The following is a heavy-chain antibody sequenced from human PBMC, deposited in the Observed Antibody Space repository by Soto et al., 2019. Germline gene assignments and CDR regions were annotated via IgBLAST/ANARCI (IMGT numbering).Heavy chain of an antibody. V-gene: IGHV3-33*05. J-gene: IGHJ4*02. CDR3: ARWGTTGGLDV. Sequence: QVQLVESGGGVVQPGTSLRLSCVGSGFTFRSYVIHWVRQAPGKGLEWVALTSYDGSNNFYGDSVKGCFTISRHNSRNTVVLQMDSVTFEDTAFYYRARWGTTGGLDVWGQGTLVSVSS. CDR2: TSYDGSNN. D-gene: IGHD3-16*01. CDR1: GFTFRSYV.